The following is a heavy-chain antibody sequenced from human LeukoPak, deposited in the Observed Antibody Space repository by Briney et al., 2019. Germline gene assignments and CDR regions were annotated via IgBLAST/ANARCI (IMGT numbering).Heavy chain of an antibody. D-gene: IGHD3-9*01. Sequence: GASVKVSCKASGYTFTGYYMHWVRQAPGQGLEWMGWISAYNGNTNYAQKLQGRVTMTTDTSTSTAYMELRSLRSDDAAVYYCARVGYFDLFLYNWFDPWGQGTLVTVSS. CDR3: ARVGYFDLFLYNWFDP. CDR1: GYTFTGYY. J-gene: IGHJ5*02. CDR2: ISAYNGNT. V-gene: IGHV1-18*04.